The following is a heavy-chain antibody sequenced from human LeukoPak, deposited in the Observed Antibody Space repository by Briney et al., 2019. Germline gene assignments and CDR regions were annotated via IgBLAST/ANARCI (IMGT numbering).Heavy chain of an antibody. CDR3: TTDAARLPYYFDY. D-gene: IGHD5-12*01. Sequence: GGSLRLSCAASGFTFSRAWLHWVRQAPGKGLEWVGRIKSKTDGGTADFAAPVKGRFTISRDDSTNTLYLQMNSLKTEDTAVYYCTTDAARLPYYFDYWGQGTLVTVSS. CDR2: IKSKTDGGTA. CDR1: GFTFSRAW. J-gene: IGHJ4*02. V-gene: IGHV3-15*01.